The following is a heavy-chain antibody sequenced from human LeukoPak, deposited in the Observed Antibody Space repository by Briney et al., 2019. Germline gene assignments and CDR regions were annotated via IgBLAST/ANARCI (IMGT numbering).Heavy chain of an antibody. CDR1: GGSINSSSYY. CDR2: ISYTGSA. J-gene: IGHJ5*02. V-gene: IGHV4-39*01. CDR3: ASHPRDWFDP. Sequence: SETLSLTCTVSGGSINSSSYYWGWIRQPPGKGLEWLGSISYTGSAYYNPSSKSRVTISVDMSENQFSLKLTSVTAADMAVYYCASHPRDWFDPGGQGTLVTVSS.